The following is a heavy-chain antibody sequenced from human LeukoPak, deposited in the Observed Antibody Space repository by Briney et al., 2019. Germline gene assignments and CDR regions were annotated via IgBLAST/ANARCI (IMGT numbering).Heavy chain of an antibody. CDR1: GGSISSGSYY. J-gene: IGHJ3*02. V-gene: IGHV4-61*02. D-gene: IGHD5-24*01. CDR2: MYTSGST. Sequence: SQTLSLTCTVSGGSISSGSYYWSWIRQPAGQGLEYIGRMYTSGSTNYNPSLKSRVTISVDTSKNQFSLKLSSVTAADTAVYYCARSRDGYNYVAFDIWGQGTMVTVSS. CDR3: ARSRDGYNYVAFDI.